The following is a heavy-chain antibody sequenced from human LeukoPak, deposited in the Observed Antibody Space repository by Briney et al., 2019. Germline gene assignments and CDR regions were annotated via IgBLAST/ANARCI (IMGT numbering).Heavy chain of an antibody. J-gene: IGHJ6*04. CDR3: ARDPPIQGFCSITSGPYYNGMEV. CDR1: GGSISSYY. V-gene: IGHV4-59*01. CDR2: IYYSGST. Sequence: SETLSLTCTVSGGSISSYYWSWIRQPPGKGLEWIGYIYYSGSTNYNPSLKSRVTISVDTSKNQFSLKLSSVTAADTAVYYCARDPPIQGFCSITSGPYYNGMEVWGKGTTVTVYS. D-gene: IGHD2-2*01.